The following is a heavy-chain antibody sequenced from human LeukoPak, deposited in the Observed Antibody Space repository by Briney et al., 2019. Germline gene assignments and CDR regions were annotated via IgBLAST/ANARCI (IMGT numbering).Heavy chain of an antibody. CDR2: IYYSGTT. V-gene: IGHV4-31*03. Sequence: SETLSLTCTVSGVSMSSGGNYWSWIRQHPGKGLEWIGYIYYSGTTQYNPSFKSRITISVDASKNQFSLRLSSVTVADTAVYFCARTGARYFDFWGRGTLVTVSS. CDR1: GVSMSSGGNY. J-gene: IGHJ4*02. CDR3: ARTGARYFDF. D-gene: IGHD1-14*01.